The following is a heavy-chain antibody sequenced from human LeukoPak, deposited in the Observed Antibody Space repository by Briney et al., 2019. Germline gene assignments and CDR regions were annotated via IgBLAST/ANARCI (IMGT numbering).Heavy chain of an antibody. V-gene: IGHV4-34*01. CDR1: GFTFGDYA. CDR2: ISHSGST. CDR3: ARGRTVFDY. D-gene: IGHD4-11*01. J-gene: IGHJ4*02. Sequence: PGGSLRLSCSASGFTFGDYAVSWVRQSPGKGPEWIGEISHSGSTNYNPSLKSRVSMSVDTSKNQFSVKLNSVTAADTAMYFCARGRTVFDYWGQGIRVTVSS.